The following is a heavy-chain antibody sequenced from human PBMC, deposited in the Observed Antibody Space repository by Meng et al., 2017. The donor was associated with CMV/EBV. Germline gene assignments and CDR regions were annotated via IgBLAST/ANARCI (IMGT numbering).Heavy chain of an antibody. V-gene: IGHV3-69-1*01. D-gene: IGHD1-20*01. J-gene: IGHJ4*02. CDR3: ARLLYNWNDAGVDY. Sequence: GESLKISCAASGFTFDDYAMHWVRQAPGKGLEWVSSISSSSYIYYADSVKGRFSISRDNAKNSLYLQMNSLRAEDTAVYYCARLLYNWNDAGVDYWGQGTLVTVSS. CDR1: GFTFDDYA. CDR2: ISSSSYI.